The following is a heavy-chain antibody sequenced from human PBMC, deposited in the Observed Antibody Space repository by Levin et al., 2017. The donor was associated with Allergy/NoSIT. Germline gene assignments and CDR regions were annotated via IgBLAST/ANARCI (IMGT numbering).Heavy chain of an antibody. D-gene: IGHD3-3*01. Sequence: PGGSLRLSCAASGFTFSNYDMHWVRQATGKGLEWVSAIGTAGDTYYPGSVKGRFTISRENAKNSLYLQMNSLRAGDTAVYYCARAGYDFWTGYPTDAFDIWGQGTMVTVSS. CDR3: ARAGYDFWTGYPTDAFDI. J-gene: IGHJ3*02. CDR1: GFTFSNYD. V-gene: IGHV3-13*01. CDR2: IGTAGDT.